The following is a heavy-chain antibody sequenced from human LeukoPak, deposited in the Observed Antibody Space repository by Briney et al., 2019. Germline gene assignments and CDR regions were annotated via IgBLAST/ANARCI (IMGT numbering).Heavy chain of an antibody. J-gene: IGHJ4*02. CDR1: GGSISSYY. CDR3: ARDVFCSGGSCLRAFDY. D-gene: IGHD2-15*01. V-gene: IGHV4-4*07. Sequence: PSETLSLTCTVSGGSISSYYWSWIRQPAGKGLEWIGRIYTSGSTNYNPSPKSRVTMSVDTSKNQFSLKLSSVTAADTAVYYCARDVFCSGGSCLRAFDYWGQGTQVTVSS. CDR2: IYTSGST.